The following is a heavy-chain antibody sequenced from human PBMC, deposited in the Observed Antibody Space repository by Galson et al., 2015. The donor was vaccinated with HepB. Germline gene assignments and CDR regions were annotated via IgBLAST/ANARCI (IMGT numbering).Heavy chain of an antibody. CDR3: ARDGYYYDSSSYSRYFDY. Sequence: TLSLTCTVSGGSISSGGYYWSWIRQHPGKGLEWIGYIYNTWNTYYNPSLKSRVTISVDTSKNQFSLKLSSVTAADTAVYYCARDGYYYDSSSYSRYFDYWGQGTLVTVSS. J-gene: IGHJ4*02. CDR2: IYNTWNT. D-gene: IGHD3-22*01. V-gene: IGHV4-31*03. CDR1: GGSISSGGYY.